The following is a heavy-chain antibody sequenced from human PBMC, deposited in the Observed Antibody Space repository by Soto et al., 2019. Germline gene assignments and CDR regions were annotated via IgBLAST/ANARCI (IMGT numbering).Heavy chain of an antibody. Sequence: EVQLLESGGGLVQTGGSLRLSCAASGFTFSSYAMSWVRKAPGKGLEWVSAISGSGGRTYYADSVKGRFTISRDNSKNTLYLQMNSLKAEDTAVYYCAKDMFYSDTSGLADPWGQGTLVTVSS. CDR1: GFTFSSYA. CDR3: AKDMFYSDTSGLADP. D-gene: IGHD3-22*01. CDR2: ISGSGGRT. V-gene: IGHV3-23*01. J-gene: IGHJ5*02.